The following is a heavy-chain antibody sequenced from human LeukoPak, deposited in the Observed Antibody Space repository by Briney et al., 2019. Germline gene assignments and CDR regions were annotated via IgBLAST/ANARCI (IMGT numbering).Heavy chain of an antibody. CDR1: GGTFSSYA. CDR2: IIPIFGTA. J-gene: IGHJ4*02. V-gene: IGHV1-69*13. D-gene: IGHD6-19*01. CDR3: ARGPSSGWTRSGLQLFDY. Sequence: GASVKVSCKASGGTFSSYAISWVRQAPGQGLEWMGGIIPIFGTANYAQKFQGRVTITADESTSTAYMEPSSLRSEDTAVYYCARGPSSGWTRSGLQLFDYWGQGTLVTVSS.